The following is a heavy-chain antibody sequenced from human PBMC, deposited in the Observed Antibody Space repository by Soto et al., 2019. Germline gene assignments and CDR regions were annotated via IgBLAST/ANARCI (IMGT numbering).Heavy chain of an antibody. D-gene: IGHD5-12*01. CDR3: ARLEWLRSYRLFDY. CDR1: GGSISSSSYY. CDR2: IYYSGST. J-gene: IGHJ4*02. Sequence: SETLSLTCTVSGGSISSSSYYWGWIRQPPGKGLEWIGSIYYSGSTYYNPSLKSRVTISVDTSKNQFSLKLSSVTAADTAVYYCARLEWLRSYRLFDYWGQGTMVTVSS. V-gene: IGHV4-39*01.